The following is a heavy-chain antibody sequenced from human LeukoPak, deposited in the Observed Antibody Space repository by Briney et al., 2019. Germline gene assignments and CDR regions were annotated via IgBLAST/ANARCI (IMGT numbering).Heavy chain of an antibody. V-gene: IGHV3-30*02. CDR1: GFTFSSYG. Sequence: GGSLRLSCAASGFTFSSYGMHWVRQAPGEGLEWVAFIRYDGSNKYYADSVKGRFTISRDNSKNTLYLQMNSLRAEDTAVYYCAKDDLVGDGYNYGFFDYWGQGTLVTVSS. J-gene: IGHJ4*02. D-gene: IGHD5-24*01. CDR2: IRYDGSNK. CDR3: AKDDLVGDGYNYGFFDY.